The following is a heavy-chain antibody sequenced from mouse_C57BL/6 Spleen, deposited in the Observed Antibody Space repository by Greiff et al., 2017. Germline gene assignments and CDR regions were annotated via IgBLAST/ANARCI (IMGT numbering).Heavy chain of an antibody. D-gene: IGHD1-1*01. V-gene: IGHV1-82*01. Sequence: QVQLQQSGPELVKPGASVTISCKASGYAFSSSWLNWVKQRPGKGLEWIGRLYPGDGDTNYKGTFKGKATLTAAKSSSTASMQISSLTSEDYAVYFCAREGTTPFDYWGQGTTLTVSS. CDR3: AREGTTPFDY. CDR1: GYAFSSSW. CDR2: LYPGDGDT. J-gene: IGHJ2*01.